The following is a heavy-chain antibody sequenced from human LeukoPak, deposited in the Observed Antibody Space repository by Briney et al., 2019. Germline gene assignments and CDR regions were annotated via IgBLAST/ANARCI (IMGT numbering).Heavy chain of an antibody. V-gene: IGHV1-8*03. Sequence: ASVKVSCKASGYTFTSYDINWVRQATGQGVEWMGWMNPKSGNTGHAQKFQGRVTITRDTSISTVYMELSSLRSEDTAVYYCARDRDEELSSPLDYWGQGTLVTVSS. J-gene: IGHJ4*02. CDR3: ARDRDEELSSPLDY. D-gene: IGHD1-26*01. CDR1: GYTFTSYD. CDR2: MNPKSGNT.